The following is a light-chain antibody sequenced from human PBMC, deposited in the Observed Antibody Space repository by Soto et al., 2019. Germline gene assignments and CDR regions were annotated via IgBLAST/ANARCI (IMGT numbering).Light chain of an antibody. CDR2: DVT. J-gene: IGLJ3*02. V-gene: IGLV2-14*03. Sequence: QSALTQPASVSGSPGQSITFSCTGTTSDIGAYNYVSWYQHHPGKAPKLLIYDVTDRPSGVSDRFSGSKSGTTASLTISVLQAEDEADYCCSSYTTINAVVVFGGGTKVTVL. CDR3: SSYTTINAVVV. CDR1: TSDIGAYNY.